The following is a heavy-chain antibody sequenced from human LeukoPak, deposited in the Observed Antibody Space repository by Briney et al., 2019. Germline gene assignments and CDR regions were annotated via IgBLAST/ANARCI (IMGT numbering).Heavy chain of an antibody. J-gene: IGHJ4*02. D-gene: IGHD6-13*01. V-gene: IGHV3-30-3*01. CDR3: TKDRRGPAAGTWYFDS. CDR2: ISYDGSNK. Sequence: GGSLRLSCAASGFTFSSYAMHWVRQAPGKGLEWVAVISYDGSNKYYADSVKGRFTISRDNSKNTLYLQLNSLRAGDTAIYYCTKDRRGPAAGTWYFDSWGQGTLVTVPS. CDR1: GFTFSSYA.